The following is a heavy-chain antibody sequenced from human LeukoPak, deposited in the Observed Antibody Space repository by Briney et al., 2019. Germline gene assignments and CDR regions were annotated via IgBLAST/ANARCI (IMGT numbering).Heavy chain of an antibody. CDR2: IYYSGST. CDR3: ARHSSSWSFDY. J-gene: IGHJ4*02. V-gene: IGHV4-38-2*02. Sequence: SETLSLTCTVSGYSISSGYYWGWIRQPPGKGLEWIGSIYYSGSTYYNPSLKSRVTISVDTSKNQFSLKLSSVTAADTAVYYCARHSSSWSFDYWGQGTLVTVSS. CDR1: GYSISSGYY. D-gene: IGHD6-13*01.